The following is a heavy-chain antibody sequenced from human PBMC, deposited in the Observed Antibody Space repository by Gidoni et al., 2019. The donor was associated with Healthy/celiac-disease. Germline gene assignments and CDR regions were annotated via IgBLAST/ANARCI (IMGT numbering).Heavy chain of an antibody. D-gene: IGHD3-22*01. CDR2: IYTSGST. J-gene: IGHJ3*02. CDR3: ASRVIVATTDDAFDI. Sequence: QVQLQESGPGLVKPSQTLSLTCTVSGGSISSGSYYWSWIRQPAGKGLEWIGRIYTSGSTNYNPSLKSRVTISVDTSKNQFSLKLSSVTAADTAVYYCASRVIVATTDDAFDIWGQGTMVTVSS. V-gene: IGHV4-61*02. CDR1: GGSISSGSYY.